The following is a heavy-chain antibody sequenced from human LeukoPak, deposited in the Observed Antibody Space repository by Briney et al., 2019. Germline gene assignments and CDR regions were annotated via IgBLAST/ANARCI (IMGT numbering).Heavy chain of an antibody. J-gene: IGHJ3*02. CDR3: ATGPPIGAFDI. CDR2: FDPEDGET. V-gene: IGHV1-24*01. CDR1: GYTLTELS. Sequence: ASVKVSCTVSGYTLTELSMHWVRQAPGKGLEWMGGFDPEDGETIYARKFQGRVTMTEDTSTDTAYMELSSLRSEDTAVYYCATGPPIGAFDIWGQGTMVTVSS. D-gene: IGHD3-16*02.